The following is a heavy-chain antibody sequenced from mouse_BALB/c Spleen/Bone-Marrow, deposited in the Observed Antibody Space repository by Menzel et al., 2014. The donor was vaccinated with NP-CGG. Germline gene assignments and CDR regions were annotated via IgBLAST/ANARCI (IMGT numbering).Heavy chain of an antibody. Sequence: VQLQQSGTVLARPGASVKVSCKASGYTFTSYWINWVKQRPGQGLEWIGNIYPSDSYTNYNQKFKDKATLTVDKSSSTAYMQLSSPTSEDSAVYYCTRDGSPFAYWGQGTLVTVSA. V-gene: IGHV1S126*01. D-gene: IGHD2-3*01. J-gene: IGHJ3*01. CDR1: GYTFTSYW. CDR2: IYPSDSYT. CDR3: TRDGSPFAY.